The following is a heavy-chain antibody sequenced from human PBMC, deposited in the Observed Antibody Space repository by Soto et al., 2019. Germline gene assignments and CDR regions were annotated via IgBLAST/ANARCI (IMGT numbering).Heavy chain of an antibody. Sequence: ASVKVSCKASGYTFTSYAMHWVRQAPGQRLEWMGWINAGNGNTKYSQKFQGRVTITRDTSASTAYMELSSLRSEDTAVYYCARGTVPYSSGWYEYFQHWGQGTLVTVSS. CDR3: ARGTVPYSSGWYEYFQH. D-gene: IGHD6-19*01. CDR1: GYTFTSYA. V-gene: IGHV1-3*01. J-gene: IGHJ1*01. CDR2: INAGNGNT.